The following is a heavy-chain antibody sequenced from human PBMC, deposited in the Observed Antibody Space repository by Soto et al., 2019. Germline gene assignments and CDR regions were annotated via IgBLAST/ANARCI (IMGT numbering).Heavy chain of an antibody. Sequence: PGESLKISCEIFGYDFANYSIGWVRQMPGKGLEWMGIIFPGDSDTRYSPSFQGQVTISADESTNTAYLQWSSLMASDTAVYYCASLTNWAFDYWGQATLVTVSS. CDR1: GYDFANYS. CDR3: ASLTNWAFDY. D-gene: IGHD7-27*01. V-gene: IGHV5-51*01. CDR2: IFPGDSDT. J-gene: IGHJ4*02.